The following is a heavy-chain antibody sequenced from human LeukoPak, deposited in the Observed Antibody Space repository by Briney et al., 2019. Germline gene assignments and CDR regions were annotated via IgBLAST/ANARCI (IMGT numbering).Heavy chain of an antibody. Sequence: PGGSLRLSCAASGFTFSSYGMHWVRQAPGKGLEWVAFIRYDGSNKYYADSVKGRFTISRDNSKNTLYLQMNSLRAEDTAVYYCAKDRIAVAGTALWFDYWGQGILVTVSS. CDR1: GFTFSSYG. J-gene: IGHJ4*02. D-gene: IGHD6-19*01. V-gene: IGHV3-30*02. CDR3: AKDRIAVAGTALWFDY. CDR2: IRYDGSNK.